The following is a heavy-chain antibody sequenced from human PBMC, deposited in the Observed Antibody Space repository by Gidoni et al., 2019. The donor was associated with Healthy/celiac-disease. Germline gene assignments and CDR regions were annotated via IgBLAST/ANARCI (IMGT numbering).Heavy chain of an antibody. J-gene: IGHJ3*02. CDR3: ARHPYYYDSSGAFDI. V-gene: IGHV5-51*01. CDR1: GYSFTSYW. D-gene: IGHD3-22*01. Sequence: EVQLVQSGAEVQKPGESLKISCTGSGYSFTSYWIGWVRQMPGKGLEWMGIIYPGDSDTRYSPSFQGQVTISADKSISTAYLQWSSLKASDTAMYYCARHPYYYDSSGAFDIWGQGTMVTVFS. CDR2: IYPGDSDT.